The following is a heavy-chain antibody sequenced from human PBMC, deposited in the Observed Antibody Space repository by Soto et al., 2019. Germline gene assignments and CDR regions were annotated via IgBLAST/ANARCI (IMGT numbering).Heavy chain of an antibody. V-gene: IGHV5-51*01. Sequence: VELLQISRKGSGCSLTSYWIGCVRQMPGKGLEWMGIIYPGDSDTRYSPSFQGQVTISADKSISTAYLQWSSLEASDTAMYYCARGALGYCSGGSCYGYFQHWGQGTLVTVSS. CDR1: GCSLTSYW. J-gene: IGHJ1*01. D-gene: IGHD2-15*01. CDR3: ARGALGYCSGGSCYGYFQH. CDR2: IYPGDSDT.